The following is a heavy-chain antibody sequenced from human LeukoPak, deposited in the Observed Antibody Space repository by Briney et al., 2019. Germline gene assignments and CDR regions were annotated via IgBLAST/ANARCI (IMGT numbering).Heavy chain of an antibody. V-gene: IGHV3-43*02. CDR1: GFTFDDYA. CDR3: AKDAQDSSSSWYYYYMDV. Sequence: GGSLRLSCAASGFTFDDYAMHWVRQAPGKGLEWVSLISGDGGSIYYADSVKGRFTISRDNSKNSLYLQMNSLRTEDTALYYCAKDAQDSSSSWYYYYMDVWGKGTTVTVSS. CDR2: ISGDGGSI. J-gene: IGHJ6*03. D-gene: IGHD6-6*01.